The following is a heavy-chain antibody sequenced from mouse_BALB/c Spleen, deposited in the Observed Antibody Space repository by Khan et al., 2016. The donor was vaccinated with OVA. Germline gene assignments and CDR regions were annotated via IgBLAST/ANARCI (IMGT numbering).Heavy chain of an antibody. J-gene: IGHJ2*01. CDR1: GYSFTGYF. D-gene: IGHD1-1*01. Sequence: VRLQQSGPELVKPGASVKISCKASGYSFTGYFMNWVMQSHGKSLEWIGRINPHIGETFYNQKFKGKATLTVDESSSTAYMELRNLASEDSAVYYCARIYRSDLDYWGQGTTLTVSS. CDR2: INPHIGET. CDR3: ARIYRSDLDY. V-gene: IGHV1-20*02.